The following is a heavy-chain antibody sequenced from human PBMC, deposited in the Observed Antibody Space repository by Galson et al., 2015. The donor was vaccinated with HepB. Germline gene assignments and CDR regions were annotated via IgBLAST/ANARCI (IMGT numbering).Heavy chain of an antibody. V-gene: IGHV1-46*01. Sequence: SVKVSCKASGYTFTSYYIHWVRQAPGQGLEWMGIINPSGGSTNYAQKFQGRVTMTRDTSTSTVYMELSSLSSEDTAVYFCSRDVDTSVWPYYYYGLDVWGQGTTVTVSS. CDR3: SRDVDTSVWPYYYYGLDV. D-gene: IGHD6-19*01. CDR1: GYTFTSYY. CDR2: INPSGGST. J-gene: IGHJ6*02.